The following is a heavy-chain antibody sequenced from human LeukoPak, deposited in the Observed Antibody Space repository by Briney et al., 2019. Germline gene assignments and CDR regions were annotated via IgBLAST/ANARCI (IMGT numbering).Heavy chain of an antibody. CDR1: GFTFSDYW. J-gene: IGHJ3*02. Sequence: PGGSLRLSCVASGFTFSDYWMTWVRQAPGTGLEWVASIKQDGNEKYYVDSVKGRFTISRDNAKNSLHLQMDNLRAEDTAVYYCARPKNRENYWRAFDIWGQGTMVTVSS. CDR2: IKQDGNEK. V-gene: IGHV3-7*03. D-gene: IGHD1-7*01. CDR3: ARPKNRENYWRAFDI.